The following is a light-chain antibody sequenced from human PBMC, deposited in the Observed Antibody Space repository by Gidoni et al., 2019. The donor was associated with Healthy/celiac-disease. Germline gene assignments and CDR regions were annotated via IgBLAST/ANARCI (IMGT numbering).Light chain of an antibody. CDR1: QSVSSSY. CDR2: GAS. CDR3: QQYGSSPSLT. J-gene: IGKJ4*02. V-gene: IGKV3-20*01. Sequence: EIVLTQSPGTLSLSPGETATLSCRASQSVSSSYLAWYQQKPGQAPTLLIYGASSRATGIPDRFSGSGSGTDFTLTISRLVPEDFAVYYCQQYGSSPSLTFXGXTKVEIK.